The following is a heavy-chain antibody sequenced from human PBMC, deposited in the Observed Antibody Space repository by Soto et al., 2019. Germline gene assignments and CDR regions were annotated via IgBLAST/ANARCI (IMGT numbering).Heavy chain of an antibody. CDR2: TGISGRTT. J-gene: IGHJ4*02. CDR3: ATVHNTSRSFDY. D-gene: IGHD1-20*01. Sequence: PGGSPIRSCAAAGFRLTTYAMSWVSKAPGKGLEWVSTTGISGRTTYYADSVKGRFTVSRDDSKNTLDLQMSSLRAEDTAVYSCATVHNTSRSFDYWGQGSLVTVSS. CDR1: GFRLTTYA. V-gene: IGHV3-23*01.